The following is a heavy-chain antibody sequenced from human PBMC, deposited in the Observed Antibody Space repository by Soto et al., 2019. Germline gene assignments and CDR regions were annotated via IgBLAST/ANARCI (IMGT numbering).Heavy chain of an antibody. Sequence: KPSETLSLTCTVSGDSISSFYWSWIRQPPGKGLEWIGYISYSGSTNYNPSLKSRVTISVDTSKNQFSLKLSSVTAADTAVYYCARLGRYYQAFDSWGQGTLVTVS. J-gene: IGHJ4*02. CDR1: GDSISSFY. CDR2: ISYSGST. D-gene: IGHD3-22*01. CDR3: ARLGRYYQAFDS. V-gene: IGHV4-59*01.